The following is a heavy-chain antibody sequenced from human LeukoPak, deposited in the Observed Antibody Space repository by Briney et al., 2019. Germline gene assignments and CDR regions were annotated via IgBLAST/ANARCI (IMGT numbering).Heavy chain of an antibody. CDR3: ARDGAGYCSSTSCYNYYYGMDV. Sequence: GGSLRLSCAASGFTFSSYSMNWVRQAPGKGLEWVSSISSSSSYIYYADSVKGRFTISTDNAKNSLYLQMNSLRAEDTAVYYCARDGAGYCSSTSCYNYYYGMDVWGQGTTVTVSS. D-gene: IGHD2-2*02. CDR2: ISSSSSYI. CDR1: GFTFSSYS. V-gene: IGHV3-21*01. J-gene: IGHJ6*02.